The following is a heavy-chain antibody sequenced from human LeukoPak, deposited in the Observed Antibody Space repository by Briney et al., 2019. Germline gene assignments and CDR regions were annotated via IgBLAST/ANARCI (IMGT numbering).Heavy chain of an antibody. J-gene: IGHJ4*02. CDR3: AIYYYDSSVFDC. Sequence: ASVTVSCKASGYTFTSYAMHWVRQAPGQRLEWMGWINAGNGNKKYSHKFQGRVTITRDTSASTASMALSSLRSDDAAVYYLAIYYYDSSVFDCWGQGTLVTVSS. V-gene: IGHV1-3*01. CDR2: INAGNGNK. D-gene: IGHD3-22*01. CDR1: GYTFTSYA.